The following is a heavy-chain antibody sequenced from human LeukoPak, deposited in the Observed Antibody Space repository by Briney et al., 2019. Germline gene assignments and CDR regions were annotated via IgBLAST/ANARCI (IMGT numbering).Heavy chain of an antibody. Sequence: GASVKVSCKASGYTFTSYGISWVRQAPGQGLEWMGWISAYNGNTNYAQKLRGRVTMTTDTSTSTAYMELRSLRSDDTAVYYCARESRYYGSGSCLVDYWGQGTLVTVSS. CDR2: ISAYNGNT. CDR3: ARESRYYGSGSCLVDY. CDR1: GYTFTSYG. J-gene: IGHJ4*02. D-gene: IGHD3-10*01. V-gene: IGHV1-18*04.